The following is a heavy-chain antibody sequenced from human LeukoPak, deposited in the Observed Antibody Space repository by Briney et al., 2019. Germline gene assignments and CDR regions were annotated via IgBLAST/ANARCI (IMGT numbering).Heavy chain of an antibody. CDR1: GYTFTSYG. J-gene: IGHJ3*02. CDR2: ISAYNGNT. Sequence: ASVKVSCKASGYTFTSYGISWVRQAPGQGLEWMGWISAYNGNTNYAQKLQGRVTMTTDTSTSTAYMELRSLRSDDTAVYYCARDQTRGYNSNDTFDIWGQGTMVTVSS. CDR3: ARDQTRGYNSNDTFDI. D-gene: IGHD3-22*01. V-gene: IGHV1-18*01.